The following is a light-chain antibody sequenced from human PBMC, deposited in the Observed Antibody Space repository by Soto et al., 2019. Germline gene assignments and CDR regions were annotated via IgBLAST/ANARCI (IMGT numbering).Light chain of an antibody. J-gene: IGKJ3*01. CDR2: TAY. CDR3: QQTYSAPFT. V-gene: IGKV1-39*01. CDR1: QRLFSF. Sequence: DIQMTQSPSSLSASVGDSVTLTCRASQRLFSFLNWYQQAPGRAPKLLISTAYKLQSGVPSRFSGSESGTEFTLTISSLQPEDSALYFCQQTYSAPFTFGPGTKVDVK.